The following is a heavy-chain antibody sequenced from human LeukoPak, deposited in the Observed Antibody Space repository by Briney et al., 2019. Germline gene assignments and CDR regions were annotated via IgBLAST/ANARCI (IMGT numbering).Heavy chain of an antibody. D-gene: IGHD4-17*01. CDR2: IYTGDSDT. CDR1: GYSFTNYW. CDR3: ARRGTTVTTGNWFDP. J-gene: IGHJ5*02. V-gene: IGHV5-51*01. Sequence: GESLRISCKGSGYSFTNYWIAWVRQMQGKGLEWMEIIYTGDSDTRYSPSFQGQVTISADKSISTAYLQWSSLKASDTAMYYCARRGTTVTTGNWFDPWGQGTLVTVSS.